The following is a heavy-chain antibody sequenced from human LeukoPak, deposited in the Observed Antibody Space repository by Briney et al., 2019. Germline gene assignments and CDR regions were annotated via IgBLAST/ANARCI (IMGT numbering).Heavy chain of an antibody. V-gene: IGHV3-53*01. J-gene: IGHJ4*02. CDR2: FYVGGAT. D-gene: IGHD4-17*01. Sequence: GGSLRLSCAVSGFSVTNNYMSWVRQAPGKGLEWVSVFYVGGATYYADSVKGRFTISRDNTKNSLYLQMNSLRAEDTAVYYCTTEDYGYFHYWGQGTLVTVSS. CDR3: TTEDYGYFHY. CDR1: GFSVTNNY.